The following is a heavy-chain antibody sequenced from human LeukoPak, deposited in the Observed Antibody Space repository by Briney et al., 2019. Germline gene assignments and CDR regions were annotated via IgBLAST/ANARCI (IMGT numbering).Heavy chain of an antibody. Sequence: GGSLRLSCAASGFTFSSFGMHWVRQAPGKGLEWVSFLRFDSTSNYYAESVKGRFTISRDNAKNSLYLQMNSLRAEDTAVYYCARDQGSGINYYYYYMDVWGKGTTVTVSS. D-gene: IGHD3-10*01. V-gene: IGHV3-30*02. J-gene: IGHJ6*03. CDR3: ARDQGSGINYYYYYMDV. CDR1: GFTFSSFG. CDR2: LRFDSTSN.